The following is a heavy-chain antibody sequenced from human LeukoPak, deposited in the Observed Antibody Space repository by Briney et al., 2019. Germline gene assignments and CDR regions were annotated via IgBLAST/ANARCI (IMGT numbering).Heavy chain of an antibody. CDR1: GYTFSNFW. CDR3: ARLSDTTS. J-gene: IGHJ5*02. CDR2: IYPGDSDT. D-gene: IGHD5-18*01. Sequence: GESLKISCKGSGYTFSNFWIAWVRQMPGKGLEWMGSIYPGDSDTRYSPSFQGQVTISADKSLATASLLWSSVKASDTPMYFCARLSDTTSWGQGTLVTVSS. V-gene: IGHV5-51*01.